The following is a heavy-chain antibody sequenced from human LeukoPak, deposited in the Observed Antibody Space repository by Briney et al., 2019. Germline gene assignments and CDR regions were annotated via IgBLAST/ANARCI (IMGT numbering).Heavy chain of an antibody. Sequence: GASVKVSCKASGCTFTGYYMHWVRQAPGQGLEWMGWINPNSGGTNYAQKFQGRVTMTRDTSISTAYMELSRLRSDDTAVYYCARAWGLQNYYYYYMDVRGKGTTVTVSS. CDR3: ARAWGLQNYYYYYMDV. CDR1: GCTFTGYY. D-gene: IGHD4-11*01. J-gene: IGHJ6*03. V-gene: IGHV1-2*02. CDR2: INPNSGGT.